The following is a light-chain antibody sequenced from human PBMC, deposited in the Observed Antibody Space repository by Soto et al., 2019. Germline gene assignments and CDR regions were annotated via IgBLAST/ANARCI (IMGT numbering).Light chain of an antibody. J-gene: IGKJ5*01. V-gene: IGKV3-20*01. CDR2: DAS. CDR3: QHYVERSPIT. Sequence: EIVLTQSPDTLSLSPGERATLSCRASQSIRSGRLAWYQQKPGQAPTLVIFDASSRASGIPERFSGSGSGTDFTLTITRLEPEDFAVYYCQHYVERSPITFGQGTRLEIK. CDR1: QSIRSGR.